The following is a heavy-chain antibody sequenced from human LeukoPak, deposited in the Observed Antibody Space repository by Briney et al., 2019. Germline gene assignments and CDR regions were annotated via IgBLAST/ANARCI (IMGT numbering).Heavy chain of an antibody. CDR3: ARESGYSSGWYEGYFDY. J-gene: IGHJ4*02. V-gene: IGHV3-23*01. Sequence: GSLRLSCAASGFTFNNYAMNWVRQAPGKGLEWVSALSGGAGRTYYADSVKGRFTISRDNSKNTLYLQMNSLRAEDTAVYYCARESGYSSGWYEGYFDYWGQGTLVTVSS. CDR1: GFTFNNYA. D-gene: IGHD6-19*01. CDR2: LSGGAGRT.